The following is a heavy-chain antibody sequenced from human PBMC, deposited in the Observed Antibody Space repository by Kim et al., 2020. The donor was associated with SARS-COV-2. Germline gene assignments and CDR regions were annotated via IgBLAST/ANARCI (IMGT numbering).Heavy chain of an antibody. Sequence: SETLSLTCTVSGGSISSSNYYWGWIRQPPGKGLEWIGSIYYSESTYSGSTYYNPSLKSRVTISVDTSKNQFSLKLSSVTAADTAVYYCANEGTYYYGSGSYYVSYAMDVWGQGTTVTVSS. V-gene: IGHV4-39*07. D-gene: IGHD3-10*01. CDR2: IYYSESTYSGST. J-gene: IGHJ6*02. CDR1: GGSISSSNYY. CDR3: ANEGTYYYGSGSYYVSYAMDV.